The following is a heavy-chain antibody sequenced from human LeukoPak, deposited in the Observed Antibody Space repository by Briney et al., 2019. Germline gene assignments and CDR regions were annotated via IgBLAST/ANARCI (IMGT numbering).Heavy chain of an antibody. J-gene: IGHJ4*02. D-gene: IGHD1-26*01. CDR3: ARHSDGGGSYRRSFDY. Sequence: SETLSLTCTVSGGSISSYYWSWIRQPPGKGLEWIGYIYYSGGTNYNPSLKSRVTISVDTSKNQFSLKLSSVTAADTAVYYCARHSDGGGSYRRSFDYWGLGTLVTVSS. V-gene: IGHV4-59*08. CDR1: GGSISSYY. CDR2: IYYSGGT.